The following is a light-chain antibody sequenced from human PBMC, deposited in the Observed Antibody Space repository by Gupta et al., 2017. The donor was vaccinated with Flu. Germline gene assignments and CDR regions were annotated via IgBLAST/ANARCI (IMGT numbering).Light chain of an antibody. J-gene: IGLJ1*01. CDR2: DVT. CDR3: SSHAGRVTWV. Sequence: SAPTQPRSVSGSPGQSVTIPCTGTSNDVGGSNRVSWYEQRPGKAPTLILYDVTERPSGVPDRFSGSKSGNTASLTISGLQADDEADYYCSSHAGRVTWVFGTGTTVTVL. CDR1: SNDVGGSNR. V-gene: IGLV2-11*01.